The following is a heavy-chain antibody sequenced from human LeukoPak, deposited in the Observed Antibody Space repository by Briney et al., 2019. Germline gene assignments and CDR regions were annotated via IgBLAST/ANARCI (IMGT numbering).Heavy chain of an antibody. D-gene: IGHD2-2*01. CDR2: IYYSGST. Sequence: SETLSLTCSVSGGSITSYYWSWIRQPPGKGLEYIGYIYYSGSTNYNPSLKSRVTISVDTSKDQFSLNLTSVTAADTAVYYCARLKCISTTCPSRYVMDVWGQGTTVTVSS. CDR1: GGSITSYY. CDR3: ARLKCISTTCPSRYVMDV. J-gene: IGHJ6*02. V-gene: IGHV4-59*01.